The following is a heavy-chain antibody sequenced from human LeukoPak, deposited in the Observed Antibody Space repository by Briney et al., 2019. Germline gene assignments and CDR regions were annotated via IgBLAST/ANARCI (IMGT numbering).Heavy chain of an antibody. CDR1: GGSFSGYY. Sequence: SETLSLTCAVYGGSFSGYYWSWIRQPPGKGLEWIGEINHSGSTNYNPSLKSRVTISVDTSKNQFSLKLSSVTAADTAVYYCARLLDVYSSSWYAPGPNWFDPWGQGTLVTVSS. CDR3: ARLLDVYSSSWYAPGPNWFDP. V-gene: IGHV4-34*01. J-gene: IGHJ5*02. CDR2: INHSGST. D-gene: IGHD6-13*01.